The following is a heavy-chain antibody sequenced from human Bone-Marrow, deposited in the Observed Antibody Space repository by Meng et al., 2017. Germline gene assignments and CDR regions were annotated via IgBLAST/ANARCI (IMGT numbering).Heavy chain of an antibody. J-gene: IGHJ3*02. CDR1: GFPFNSYA. V-gene: IGHV3-23*01. D-gene: IGHD3-3*01. CDR2: ISGSGSST. CDR3: GKDSRGQSVRVFDI. Sequence: SLKIPCDVPGFPFNSYAMTWVCQAPGKGLEWVSAISGSGSSTYYADSVKCRFTITRDNSKNTLYLQMNSLRVEDTAVYYCGKDSRGQSVRVFDIWGQGTVVTVSS.